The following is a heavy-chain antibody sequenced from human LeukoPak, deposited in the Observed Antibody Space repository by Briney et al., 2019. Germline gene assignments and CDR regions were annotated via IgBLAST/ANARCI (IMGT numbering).Heavy chain of an antibody. CDR1: GYTFTSYY. D-gene: IGHD3-22*01. V-gene: IGHV1-46*01. CDR2: INPSGGST. Sequence: ASVKVSCKASGYTFTSYYMHWVRQAPGQGLEWMGIINPSGGSTSYAQKFQGRVTMTRDTSTSTVYMELSSLRSEDTAVYYCARDLYYYDSSGYFGYWGQGTLVTVSS. J-gene: IGHJ4*02. CDR3: ARDLYYYDSSGYFGY.